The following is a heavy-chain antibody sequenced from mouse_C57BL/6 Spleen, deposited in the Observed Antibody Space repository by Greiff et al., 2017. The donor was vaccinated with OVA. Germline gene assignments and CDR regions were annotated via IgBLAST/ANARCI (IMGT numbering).Heavy chain of an antibody. CDR2: IDPSDSYT. J-gene: IGHJ3*01. V-gene: IGHV1-69*01. CDR1: GYTFTSYW. D-gene: IGHD2-4*01. CDR3: ARWDYDYAWFAY. Sequence: QVQLKQPGAELVMPGASVKLSCKASGYTFTSYWMHWVKQRPGQGLEWIGEIDPSDSYTNYNQKFKGKSTLTVDKSSSTAYMQLSSLTSEDSAVYYCARWDYDYAWFAYWGQGTLVTVSA.